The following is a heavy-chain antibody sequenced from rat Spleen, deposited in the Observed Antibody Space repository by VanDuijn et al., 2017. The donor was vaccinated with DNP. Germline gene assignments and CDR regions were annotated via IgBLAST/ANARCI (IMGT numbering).Heavy chain of an antibody. CDR2: ISYEGSST. Sequence: EVQLVESGGDLVQPGRSLKLSCAASGFSFSDSYMAWVRQAAKKGLEWVASISYEGSSTYYRGSVKGRFTISRDNAKSTLYLQMNSLRSEDTATYHCAKILDYWGQGVMVTVSS. CDR3: AKILDY. V-gene: IGHV5-22*01. D-gene: IGHD3-8*01. J-gene: IGHJ2*01. CDR1: GFSFSDSY.